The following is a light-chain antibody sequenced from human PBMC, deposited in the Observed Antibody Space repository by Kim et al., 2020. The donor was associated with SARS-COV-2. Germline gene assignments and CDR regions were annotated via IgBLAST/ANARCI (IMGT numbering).Light chain of an antibody. J-gene: IGKJ2*01. CDR1: QSITTY. CDR2: DAS. CDR3: QQRSNWPPYT. Sequence: EIVLTQSPATLSLSPGERATLSCRASQSITTYLAWYQHKPGQAPRLLIDDASDRATGIPARFSRSGFGTDFTLTISSLEPEDFAVYYCQQRSNWPPYTFGQGTKLEI. V-gene: IGKV3-11*01.